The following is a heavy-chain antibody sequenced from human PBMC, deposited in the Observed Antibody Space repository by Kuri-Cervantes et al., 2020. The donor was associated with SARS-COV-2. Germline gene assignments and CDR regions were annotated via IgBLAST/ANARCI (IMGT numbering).Heavy chain of an antibody. CDR3: ARHFRHYYDSSCYYHDDY. CDR2: IDPSDSYT. D-gene: IGHD3-22*01. CDR1: GYSFTSYW. V-gene: IGHV5-10-1*01. J-gene: IGHJ4*02. Sequence: KVSCKGSGYSFTSYWISWVRQMPGKGLEWMGRIDPSDSYTNYSPSFQGHVTISADKSISTAYLQLSSLKASDTAMYYCARHFRHYYDSSCYYHDDYWGQGTLVTVSS.